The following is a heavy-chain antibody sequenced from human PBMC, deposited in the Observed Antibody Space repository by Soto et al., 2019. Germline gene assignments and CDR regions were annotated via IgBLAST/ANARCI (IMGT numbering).Heavy chain of an antibody. CDR1: GFTFTRYS. Sequence: PGGSLRLSCAASGFTFTRYSMNWVRQAPGKGLEWVSSISSTTNYIYYADSMKGRFTVSRDNAKNSVYLEMNSLSAEDTAVYYCARESEDLTSNFDYWGQGTLVTVSS. CDR3: ARESEDLTSNFDY. CDR2: ISSTTNYI. J-gene: IGHJ4*02. V-gene: IGHV3-21*01.